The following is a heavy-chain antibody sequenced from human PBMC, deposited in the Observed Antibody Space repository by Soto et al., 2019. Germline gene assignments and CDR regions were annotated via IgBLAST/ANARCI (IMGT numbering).Heavy chain of an antibody. CDR1: GFTFTRYS. Sequence: PGGSLRLSCAASGFTFTRYSMNWVRQAPGKGLEWVSSISSTTNYIYYADSMKGRFTVSRDNAKNSVYLEMNSLSAEDTAVYYCARESEDLTSNFDYWGQGTLVTVSS. CDR3: ARESEDLTSNFDY. CDR2: ISSTTNYI. J-gene: IGHJ4*02. V-gene: IGHV3-21*01.